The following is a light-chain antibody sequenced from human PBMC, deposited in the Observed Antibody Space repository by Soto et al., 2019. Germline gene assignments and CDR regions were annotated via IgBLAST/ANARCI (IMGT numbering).Light chain of an antibody. CDR3: QQYMSYPT. V-gene: IGKV1-5*01. CDR1: QRIDTW. Sequence: DIQMTQSPSTLSASVGDRVTITCRASQRIDTWLAWYQHKPGQAPKLLIYDVSTLHSGVPSRFSGRGSGTAFSLAISSLQPDDFATYRCQQYMSYPTFGQGTKVDIK. CDR2: DVS. J-gene: IGKJ1*01.